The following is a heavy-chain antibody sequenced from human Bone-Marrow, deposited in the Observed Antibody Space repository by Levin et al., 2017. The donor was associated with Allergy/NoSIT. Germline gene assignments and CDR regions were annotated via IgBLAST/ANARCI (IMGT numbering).Heavy chain of an antibody. CDR1: GYIFTGYY. CDR3: ARDRSWRGNENKC. CDR2: INPNSGVT. D-gene: IGHD1-1*01. Sequence: ASVKVSCKASGYIFTGYYMHWVRQAPGQGLEWVGRINPNSGVTNYAQKFHGRVTMTRDTSISTAYMELSGLRADDTAVYYCARDRSWRGNENKCWGQGTLVTVSS. V-gene: IGHV1-2*06. J-gene: IGHJ4*02.